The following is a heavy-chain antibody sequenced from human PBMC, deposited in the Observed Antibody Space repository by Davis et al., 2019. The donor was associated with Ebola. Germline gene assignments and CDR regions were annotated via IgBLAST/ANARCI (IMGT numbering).Heavy chain of an antibody. Sequence: SETLSLTCAVSGGSISSNNWWSWVRQPPGKGLEWIGEIYHSGSTNYNPSLKSRVTISVDKSKNQVSLKLTSVTAADTAAYYCARSIAGGFDYWGQGTLVTVSS. CDR1: GGSISSNNW. CDR3: ARSIAGGFDY. D-gene: IGHD1-20*01. J-gene: IGHJ4*02. CDR2: IYHSGST. V-gene: IGHV4-4*02.